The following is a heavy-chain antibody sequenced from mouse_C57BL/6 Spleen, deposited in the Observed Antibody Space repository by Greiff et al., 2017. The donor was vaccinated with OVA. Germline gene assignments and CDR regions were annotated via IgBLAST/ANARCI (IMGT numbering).Heavy chain of an antibody. D-gene: IGHD1-1*01. CDR1: GYTFTSYW. Sequence: QVQLQQPGAELVKPGASVKLSCKASGYTFTSYWMQWVKQRPGQGLEWIGEIDPSDSYTNYNQKFKGRATLTVDTSSSTAYMQLSSLTSEDSAVYYCARGHYGSSFDYWGQGTTLTVSS. CDR2: IDPSDSYT. J-gene: IGHJ2*01. V-gene: IGHV1-50*01. CDR3: ARGHYGSSFDY.